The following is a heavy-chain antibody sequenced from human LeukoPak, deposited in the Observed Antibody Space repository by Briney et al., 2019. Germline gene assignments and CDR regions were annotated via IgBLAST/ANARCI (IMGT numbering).Heavy chain of an antibody. Sequence: GGSLRLSCAASGFTFTNYAMSWVRQAPEKGLEWVSTITGRGGSTYYADSVKGRITISRDNSKNTLYLQMNSLRAEDTAVYYGGKDGGGDSSYDNFGYWGQGTLVTVSS. V-gene: IGHV3-23*01. CDR3: GKDGGGDSSYDNFGY. CDR2: ITGRGGST. D-gene: IGHD5-12*01. CDR1: GFTFTNYA. J-gene: IGHJ4*02.